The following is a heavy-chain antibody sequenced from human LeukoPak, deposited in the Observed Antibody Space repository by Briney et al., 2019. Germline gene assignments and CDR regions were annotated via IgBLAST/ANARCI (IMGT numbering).Heavy chain of an antibody. J-gene: IGHJ6*04. CDR2: ISDSGGSA. V-gene: IGHV3-23*01. Sequence: GGSLRLSCAASGFTFSSYAMSWVRQAPGKGLEWVSTISDSGGSAYYADSVRGRFTISRDNSKNTLYLQMNSLRAEDTAVYYCAELGITMIGGVWGKGTTVTISS. CDR3: AELGITMIGGV. D-gene: IGHD3-10*02. CDR1: GFTFSSYA.